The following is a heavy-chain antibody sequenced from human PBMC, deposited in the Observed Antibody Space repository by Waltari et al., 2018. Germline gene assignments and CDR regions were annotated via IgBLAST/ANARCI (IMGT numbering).Heavy chain of an antibody. D-gene: IGHD1-26*01. CDR3: AKDTRPGGSYQDY. Sequence: QVQLVESGGGVVQPGGSLRLSCAASGFTFSSYGMHWVRQAPGKGLEWVAFIRYDGSNKYYADSVKVRFTISRDNSKNTLYLQMNSLRAEDTAVYYCAKDTRPGGSYQDYWGQGTLVTVSS. CDR1: GFTFSSYG. J-gene: IGHJ4*02. V-gene: IGHV3-30*02. CDR2: IRYDGSNK.